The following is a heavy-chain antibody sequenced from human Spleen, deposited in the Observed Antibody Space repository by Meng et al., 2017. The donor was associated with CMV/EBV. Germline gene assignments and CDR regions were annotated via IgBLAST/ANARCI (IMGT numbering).Heavy chain of an antibody. V-gene: IGHV4-34*01. Sequence: YGGSFSRYFWSWIRQPPGKGLEWIGEINHSGSTNYNPSLKSRVTISVDTSKNQFSLKLSSVTAADTAVYYCAARYSSSFGRGVINDYWGQGTLVTVSS. CDR3: AARYSSSFGRGVINDY. D-gene: IGHD6-13*01. CDR1: GGSFSRYF. J-gene: IGHJ4*02. CDR2: INHSGST.